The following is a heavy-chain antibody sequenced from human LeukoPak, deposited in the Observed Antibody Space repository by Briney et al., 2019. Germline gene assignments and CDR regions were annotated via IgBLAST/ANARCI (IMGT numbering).Heavy chain of an antibody. V-gene: IGHV3-30*02. Sequence: GGSLRLSCAASRFTFSSYGMHWVRQAPGKGLEWVAFIRYDGSNKYYADSVKGRFTISRDNSKNTLYLQMNSLRAEDTAVYYCAKSYSSSWKGVYYFDYWGQGTLVTVSS. J-gene: IGHJ4*02. CDR3: AKSYSSSWKGVYYFDY. D-gene: IGHD6-13*01. CDR1: RFTFSSYG. CDR2: IRYDGSNK.